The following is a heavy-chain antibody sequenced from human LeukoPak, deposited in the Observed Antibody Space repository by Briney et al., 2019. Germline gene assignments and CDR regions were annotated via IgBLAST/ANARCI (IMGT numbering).Heavy chain of an antibody. CDR1: GGSISSSSYY. Sequence: SETLSLTCTVSGGSISSSSYYWGWIRQPPGKGLEWIGSIYYSGSTYYNPSLKSRVTISVDTSKNQFSLKLSSVTAADTAVYYCARGQRKVGAIDYWGQGTLVTVSS. CDR2: IYYSGST. V-gene: IGHV4-39*01. CDR3: ARGQRKVGAIDY. J-gene: IGHJ4*02. D-gene: IGHD1-26*01.